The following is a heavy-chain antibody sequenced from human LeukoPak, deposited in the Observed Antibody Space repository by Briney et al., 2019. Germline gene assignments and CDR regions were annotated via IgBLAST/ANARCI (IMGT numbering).Heavy chain of an antibody. CDR2: IWYDGSNK. CDR3: ARGLYDSSGYYYFPHY. J-gene: IGHJ4*02. Sequence: PGGSLRLSCAASGFTFSSYGMHWVRQAPGKGLEWVAVIWYDGSNKYYADSVKGRFTISRDNPKNTLYLQMNSLRAEDTAVYYCARGLYDSSGYYYFPHYWGQGTLVTVSS. V-gene: IGHV3-33*01. CDR1: GFTFSSYG. D-gene: IGHD3-22*01.